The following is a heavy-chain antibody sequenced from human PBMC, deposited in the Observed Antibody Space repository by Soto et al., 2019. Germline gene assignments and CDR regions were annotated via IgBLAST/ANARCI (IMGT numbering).Heavy chain of an antibody. V-gene: IGHV1-18*01. CDR3: ARDGVYGSGDDAFDI. Sequence: ASVKVSCKASGYTFTSYGISWVRQAPGQGLEWMGWINAYNGNTNYAQKLQGRATMTTDTSTSTAYMELRSLRSDDTAVYYCARDGVYGSGDDAFDIWGQGTMVTVSS. CDR1: GYTFTSYG. J-gene: IGHJ3*02. CDR2: INAYNGNT. D-gene: IGHD3-10*01.